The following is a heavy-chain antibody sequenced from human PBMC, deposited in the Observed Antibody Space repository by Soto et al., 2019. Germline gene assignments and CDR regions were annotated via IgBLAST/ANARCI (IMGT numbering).Heavy chain of an antibody. CDR2: ISYDRSNK. CDR3: ARGGPNHPSLNIDY. D-gene: IGHD2-2*01. V-gene: IGHV3-30*03. Sequence: GGSLRLSCAASGFTLSSYGMHGFRQATDKRQEWVSVISYDRSNKYYADSVNGRFTISRDNSKNSLYLQMNSLRAEDTAVYYCARGGPNHPSLNIDYWGQGTLVTVSS. J-gene: IGHJ4*02. CDR1: GFTLSSYG.